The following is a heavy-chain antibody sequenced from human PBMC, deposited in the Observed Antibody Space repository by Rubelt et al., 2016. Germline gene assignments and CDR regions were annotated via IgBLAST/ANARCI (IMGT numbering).Heavy chain of an antibody. CDR2: IGNAGET. J-gene: IGHJ6*02. CDR1: EFIFSTYD. Sequence: GGSLRLSGAASEFIFSTYDPHWVRQTTGKRREWVSSIGNAGETHYEDPVKGRVTIAREKAKNPLYLQRNTLRPGDTAVYYCARESFTVVDGVYYYYGMDVWGQGTTVTVSS. CDR3: ARESFTVVDGVYYYYGMDV. D-gene: IGHD4-23*01. V-gene: IGHV3-13*01.